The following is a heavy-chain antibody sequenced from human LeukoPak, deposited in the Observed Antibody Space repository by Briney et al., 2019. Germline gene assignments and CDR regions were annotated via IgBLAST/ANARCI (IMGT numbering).Heavy chain of an antibody. J-gene: IGHJ5*02. CDR3: AREGEDIVVVPAADNWFDP. D-gene: IGHD2-2*01. Sequence: ASVKVSCKASGYTFTSYDINWVRQATGQGLEWMGWINPNSGGTNYAQKFQGRVTMTRDTSISTAYMELSRLRSDDTAVYYCAREGEDIVVVPAADNWFDPWGQGTLVTVSS. CDR2: INPNSGGT. V-gene: IGHV1-2*02. CDR1: GYTFTSYD.